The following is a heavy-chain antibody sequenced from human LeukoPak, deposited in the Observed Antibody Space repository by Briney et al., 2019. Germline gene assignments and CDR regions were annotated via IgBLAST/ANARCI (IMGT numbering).Heavy chain of an antibody. CDR1: GFTFSSYA. V-gene: IGHV3-23*01. CDR3: AKAKGTVTTLYYYYGMDV. D-gene: IGHD4-17*01. CDR2: ISGSGGST. Sequence: GGSLRLSCAASGFTFSSYAMSWVRQSPGKGLEWVSAISGSGGSTYYADSVKGRFTISRDNSKNTLYLQMNSLRAEDTAVYYCAKAKGTVTTLYYYYGMDVWGQGTTVTVSS. J-gene: IGHJ6*02.